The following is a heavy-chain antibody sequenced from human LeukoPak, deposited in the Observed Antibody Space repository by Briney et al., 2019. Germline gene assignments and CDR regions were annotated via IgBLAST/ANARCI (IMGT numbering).Heavy chain of an antibody. CDR3: ARGIGIGTVLMVHGNMDV. CDR1: GYTFTSYA. CDR2: INTNTRNP. V-gene: IGHV7-4-1*02. D-gene: IGHD2-8*01. Sequence: VASVKVSCKASGYTFTSYAMNWVRQAPGQGLEWMGWINTNTRNPTYAQGFTGRFVFSLDASVSTAYLQISSLKAEDTAVYYCARGIGIGTVLMVHGNMDVWGKGTTVTVSS. J-gene: IGHJ6*03.